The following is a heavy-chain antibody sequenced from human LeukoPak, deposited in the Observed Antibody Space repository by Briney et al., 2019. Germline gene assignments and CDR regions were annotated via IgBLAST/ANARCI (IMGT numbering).Heavy chain of an antibody. CDR1: GFTFSSYA. CDR3: ARDPKVERPNDAFDI. Sequence: QPGGSLRLSCAASGFTFSSYAMHWVRQAPGKGLEWVAVISYDGSNKYYADSVKGRFTISRDNSKNTLYLQMNSLRAEDTAVYYCARDPKVERPNDAFDIWGQGTMVTVSS. D-gene: IGHD1-1*01. CDR2: ISYDGSNK. V-gene: IGHV3-30*04. J-gene: IGHJ3*02.